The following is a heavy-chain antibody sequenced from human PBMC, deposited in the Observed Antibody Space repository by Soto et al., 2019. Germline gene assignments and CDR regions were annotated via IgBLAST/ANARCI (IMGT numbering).Heavy chain of an antibody. Sequence: GGSLRLSCAASGFTVSSNYMSWVRQAPGKGLEWVSVIYSGGSTYYADSVKGRFTISRDNSKNTLYLQMNSLRAEDTAVYYCARARIYCSGGSCYGGWFDPWGQGTLVTVSS. CDR3: ARARIYCSGGSCYGGWFDP. D-gene: IGHD2-15*01. V-gene: IGHV3-66*01. J-gene: IGHJ5*02. CDR1: GFTVSSNY. CDR2: IYSGGST.